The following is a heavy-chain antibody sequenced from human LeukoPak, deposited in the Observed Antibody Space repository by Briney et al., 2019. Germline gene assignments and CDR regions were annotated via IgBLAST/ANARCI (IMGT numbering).Heavy chain of an antibody. CDR1: GFTFSSYA. J-gene: IGHJ2*01. Sequence: PGGSLRLSCAASGFTFSSYAMHWVRQAPGQGLEYVSAISSDGCSTYYANSVKGRFTISRDNSKNTLYLQMGSLRIEDMAVYYCASSPPTGTTWYFDLWGRGTLVTVSS. CDR3: ASSPPTGTTWYFDL. D-gene: IGHD1-7*01. CDR2: ISSDGCST. V-gene: IGHV3-64*01.